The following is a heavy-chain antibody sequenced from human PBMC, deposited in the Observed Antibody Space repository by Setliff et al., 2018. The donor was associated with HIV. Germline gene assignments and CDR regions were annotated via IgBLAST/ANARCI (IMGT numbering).Heavy chain of an antibody. Sequence: SETLSLTCTVSGGSISSYYWSWIRQPPGKGLEWIGSIFFTGNTIYNPSLKARVTLSVDMSKNQVFLRLSSVTAADTAVYYCVRGYCSSTTCYEDYYYMDVWGKGSTVTVSS. J-gene: IGHJ6*03. CDR1: GGSISSYY. CDR2: IFFTGNT. D-gene: IGHD2-2*01. V-gene: IGHV4-59*01. CDR3: VRGYCSSTTCYEDYYYMDV.